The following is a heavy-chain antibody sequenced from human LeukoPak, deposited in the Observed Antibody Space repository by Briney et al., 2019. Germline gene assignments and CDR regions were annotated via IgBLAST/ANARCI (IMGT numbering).Heavy chain of an antibody. CDR3: ARGDGISKDY. V-gene: IGHV4-59*01. CDR2: IYCSGST. Sequence: PSETLSLTCTVSGGSISSYYWSWIRQPPGKGLEWIGYIYCSGSTNYNPSLKSRVTISVDTSKNQFSLKLSSVTAADTAVYYCARGDGISKDYWGQGTLVTVSS. J-gene: IGHJ4*02. D-gene: IGHD2/OR15-2a*01. CDR1: GGSISSYY.